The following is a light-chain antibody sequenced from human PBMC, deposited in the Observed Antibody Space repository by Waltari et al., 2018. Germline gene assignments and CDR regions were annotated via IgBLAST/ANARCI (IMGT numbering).Light chain of an antibody. CDR2: DVT. Sequence: QSALTQPASVSGSPGQSITISCTGTSSDIGSYNYLSWYQQHPGKAPKLIIYDVTHRPSGVSNRFSGSKSGNTASLTISGLQAEDEADYYCSSYMDSTTLELFGGGTSLTVL. CDR1: SSDIGSYNY. J-gene: IGLJ2*01. CDR3: SSYMDSTTLEL. V-gene: IGLV2-14*03.